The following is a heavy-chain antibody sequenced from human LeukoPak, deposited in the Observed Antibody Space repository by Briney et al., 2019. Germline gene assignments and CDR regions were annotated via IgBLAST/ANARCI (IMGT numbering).Heavy chain of an antibody. CDR3: AHRVTLFGLDS. D-gene: IGHD3-16*01. J-gene: IGHJ4*02. Sequence: SGPTLANPTQPLTLTCTFSGFSLTNTEEAVSWVRQPPRKALECLALIHWNDNARYNPPLRGRLTMTKYTSTNQVVLTMTNMTPVDTATYFCAHRVTLFGLDSWGQGTLVTVSS. V-gene: IGHV2-5*01. CDR2: IHWNDNA. CDR1: GFSLTNTEEA.